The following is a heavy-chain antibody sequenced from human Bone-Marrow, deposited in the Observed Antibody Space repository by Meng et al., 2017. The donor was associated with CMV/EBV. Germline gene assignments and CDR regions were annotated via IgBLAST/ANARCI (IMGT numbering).Heavy chain of an antibody. Sequence: LKIPCAASGFTYSSYAMHSVRQAPGKGLEWVAVISYDGSKEYHADSVKGRFTIPRDNAKYRLYLQMNSHVIEDTAVYYCARIVVDLDSYNCIDPWGQGNLVNVSS. CDR3: ARIVVDLDSYNCIDP. CDR2: ISYDGSKE. J-gene: IGHJ5*02. CDR1: GFTYSSYA. D-gene: IGHD3-22*01. V-gene: IGHV3-30*04.